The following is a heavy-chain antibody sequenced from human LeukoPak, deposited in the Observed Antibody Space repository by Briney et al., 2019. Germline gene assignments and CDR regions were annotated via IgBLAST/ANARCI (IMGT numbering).Heavy chain of an antibody. CDR3: ARVQGYDDDSFVGFSSPDDAFAI. V-gene: IGHV1-2*02. CDR1: GYTFTAYY. Sequence: ASVKVSCKASGYTFTAYYVHWVRQAPGQGLEWLGWINPNSGDTNYAQRFQGRVTMTRDPSISTVHMDLTRLISDDTAVYYCARVQGYDDDSFVGFSSPDDAFAIWGQGTLVTVSS. J-gene: IGHJ3*02. D-gene: IGHD3-3*01. CDR2: INPNSGDT.